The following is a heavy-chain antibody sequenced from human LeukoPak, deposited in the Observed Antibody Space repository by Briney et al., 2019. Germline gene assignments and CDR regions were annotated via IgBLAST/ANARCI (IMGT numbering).Heavy chain of an antibody. J-gene: IGHJ4*02. V-gene: IGHV4-59*01. CDR3: ATNSSWFDY. Sequence: SETLSLTCTVSGGSISSSYWSWIRQPPGKGLEWIGYISDSGSTNYNPSLKSRVTISEDTSKNQLFLKLRSVTTADTAVYYCATNSSWFDYWGQGTLVTVSS. CDR2: ISDSGST. D-gene: IGHD6-13*01. CDR1: GGSISSSY.